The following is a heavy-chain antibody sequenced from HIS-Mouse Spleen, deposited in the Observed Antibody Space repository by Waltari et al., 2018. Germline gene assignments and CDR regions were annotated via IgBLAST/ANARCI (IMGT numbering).Heavy chain of an antibody. V-gene: IGHV2-70*15. D-gene: IGHD6-19*01. Sequence: QVTLRESGPALVKPTQTLTLTCTFSGFHLRTSGMSVSWLRQPQGKALEWLARIDWDDDKYYSTSLKTRLTISRDTSKNQVVLTMTNMDPLDTATYYCARIAEGYTSGWYAFDYWGQGTLVTVSS. CDR2: IDWDDDK. CDR3: ARIAEGYTSGWYAFDY. CDR1: GFHLRTSGMS. J-gene: IGHJ4*02.